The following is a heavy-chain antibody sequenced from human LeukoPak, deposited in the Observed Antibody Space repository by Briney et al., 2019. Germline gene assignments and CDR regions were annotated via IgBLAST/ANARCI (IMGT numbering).Heavy chain of an antibody. Sequence: ASVKVSCKASGYTFNRYGISWVRRAPGQGLEWMGWISCYNGDTHYSQNYQGRLTMTTDTSTSTAYMELRSLRSDDTAVYYCARDQSNTSGYNTWFDYWGQGTLVTVSS. CDR3: ARDQSNTSGYNTWFDY. CDR2: ISCYNGDT. D-gene: IGHD3-3*01. V-gene: IGHV1-18*01. J-gene: IGHJ4*02. CDR1: GYTFNRYG.